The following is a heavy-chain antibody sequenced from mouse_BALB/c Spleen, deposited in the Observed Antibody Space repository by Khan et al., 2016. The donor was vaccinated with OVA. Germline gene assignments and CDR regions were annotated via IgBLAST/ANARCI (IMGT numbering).Heavy chain of an antibody. CDR2: IIYTGYT. J-gene: IGHJ3*01. Sequence: EVQLQESGPSLVKPSQTLSLTCSVTGDSITSGYWNWIRKFPGNKLEYMGYIIYTGYTNYNPSLKSRISITRHTPKNQYYLQLNSVPDDDTATYYCARSTYRYAFVYWGQGTLVTVSA. CDR1: GDSITSGY. D-gene: IGHD2-14*01. CDR3: ARSTYRYAFVY. V-gene: IGHV3-8*02.